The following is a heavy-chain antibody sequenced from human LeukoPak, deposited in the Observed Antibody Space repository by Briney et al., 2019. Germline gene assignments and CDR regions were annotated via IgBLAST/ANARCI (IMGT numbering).Heavy chain of an antibody. D-gene: IGHD2-15*01. CDR3: ARDLGDGGSCCLWYYGMGV. J-gene: IGHJ6*02. V-gene: IGHV1-69*04. CDR2: IIPIFGIA. Sequence: SVKVSCKASGGTFSSYAISWVRQAPGQGLEWMGRIIPIFGIANYAQKFQGRVTITADKSTSTAYMELSSLRSEDTAVYYCARDLGDGGSCCLWYYGMGVWGQGTTVTVSS. CDR1: GGTFSSYA.